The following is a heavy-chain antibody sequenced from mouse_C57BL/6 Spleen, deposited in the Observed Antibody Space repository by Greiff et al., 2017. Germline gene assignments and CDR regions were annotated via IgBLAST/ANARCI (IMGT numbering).Heavy chain of an antibody. V-gene: IGHV5-4*01. CDR2: ISDGGSST. Sequence: EVQLQESGGGLVKPGGSLKLSCAASGFTFSSYAMSWVRQTPEKRLEWVATISDGGSSTYYPDNVKGRVTISRDNAKNNLYLQMSHLTSADTAMYYCARGYSSGYGGWFAYWGQGTLVTVSA. J-gene: IGHJ3*01. CDR3: ARGYSSGYGGWFAY. D-gene: IGHD3-2*02. CDR1: GFTFSSYA.